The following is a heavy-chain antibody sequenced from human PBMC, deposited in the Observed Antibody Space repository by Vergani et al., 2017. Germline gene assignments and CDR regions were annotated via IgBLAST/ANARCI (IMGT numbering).Heavy chain of an antibody. Sequence: QLQLQESGPGLVKPSDTLSLTCTVSGGSISSSSYYWGWIRQPPGKGLEWIGSIYYSGSTYYNPSLKSRVTISVDTSKNQFSLKLSSVTAADTAVYYCARRIDYYGSGSYYMGDYYFDYWGQGTLVTVSS. CDR3: ARRIDYYGSGSYYMGDYYFDY. J-gene: IGHJ4*02. CDR1: GGSISSSSYY. D-gene: IGHD3-10*01. CDR2: IYYSGST. V-gene: IGHV4-39*01.